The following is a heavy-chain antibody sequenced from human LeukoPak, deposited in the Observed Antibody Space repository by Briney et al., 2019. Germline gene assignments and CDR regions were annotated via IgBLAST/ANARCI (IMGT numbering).Heavy chain of an antibody. D-gene: IGHD4-17*01. J-gene: IGHJ4*02. CDR3: TSRVTTTNDN. CDR1: GFSFSNAW. CDR2: IKTKADGETT. V-gene: IGHV3-15*01. Sequence: GGSLRLSCTASGFSFSNAWMNWVGQAPGRGLEWVGRIKTKADGETTGYAASVKGRFTISRDDSKNTLYLQMNSLKTEDTAVYYCTSRVTTTNDNWGQGTLVTVSS.